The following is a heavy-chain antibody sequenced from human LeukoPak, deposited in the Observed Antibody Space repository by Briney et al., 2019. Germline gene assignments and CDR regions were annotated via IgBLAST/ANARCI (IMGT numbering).Heavy chain of an antibody. V-gene: IGHV3-23*01. CDR2: ISGSGGST. J-gene: IGHJ4*02. D-gene: IGHD3-10*01. CDR1: GFTFSSYG. Sequence: GGSLRLSCAASGFTFSSYGMSWVRQAPGKGLEWVSAISGSGGSTYYADSVKGRFTISRDNSRNTLYLQMNSLRAEDTAVYYCAREEGEWFGELFLPFKYWGQGTLVTVSS. CDR3: AREEGEWFGELFLPFKY.